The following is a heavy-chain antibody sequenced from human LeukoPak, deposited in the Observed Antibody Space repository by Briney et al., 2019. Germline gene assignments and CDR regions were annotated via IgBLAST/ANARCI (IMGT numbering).Heavy chain of an antibody. CDR2: IYPGGTT. V-gene: IGHV4-38-2*01. D-gene: IGHD6-13*01. CDR1: GYSVSSAHY. J-gene: IGHJ4*02. Sequence: KPSETLSLTCAVSGYSVSSAHYWGWIRRPPGEGLEWIGTIYPGGTTYYNPSLGSRITISIDASKNHFSLRLSSVTTADTAVYYCARRIASAMTGFDYWGQGALVAVSS. CDR3: ARRIASAMTGFDY.